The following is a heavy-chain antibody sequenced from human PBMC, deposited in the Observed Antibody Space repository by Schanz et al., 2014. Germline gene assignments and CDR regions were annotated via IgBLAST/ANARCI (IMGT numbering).Heavy chain of an antibody. J-gene: IGHJ4*02. D-gene: IGHD3-22*01. Sequence: EVQLLESGGGLVQPGGSLRLSCAASGFIFSNSWMSWARQTPGKGLEWVSSITTGGNTYYRDSVKGRFIVSRDNSENTLYLQMNSLRAEDTAVYYCAKQHGVIQQVSDYWGQGTLVNVSS. CDR1: GFIFSNSW. CDR2: ITTGGNT. CDR3: AKQHGVIQQVSDY. V-gene: IGHV3-23*01.